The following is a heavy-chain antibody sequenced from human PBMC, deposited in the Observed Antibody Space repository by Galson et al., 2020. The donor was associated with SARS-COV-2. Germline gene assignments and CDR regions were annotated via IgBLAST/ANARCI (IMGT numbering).Heavy chain of an antibody. J-gene: IGHJ5*02. V-gene: IGHV2-5*02. D-gene: IGHD3-10*01. CDR3: AHSRTTMEPRWFDP. CDR1: GFSLSTSGVG. CDR2: IYWDDDK. Sequence: SGTTLVKPTQTLTLTCTFSGFSLSTSGVGVGWIRQHPGKALEWLALIYWDDDKRYSPSLKSRLTITKDTSKNQVVLTMTNMDPVDTANYYCAHSRTTMEPRWFDPWGQGTLVTVSS.